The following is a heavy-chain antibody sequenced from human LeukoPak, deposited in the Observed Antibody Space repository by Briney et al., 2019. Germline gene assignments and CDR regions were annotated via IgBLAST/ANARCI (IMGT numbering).Heavy chain of an antibody. CDR3: VANGYYCLDQ. CDR1: DDSINNHDW. Sequence: PSETLSLICGISDDSINNHDWWSWVRQPPGKGLEWIAEIHDGGTPNYNPSLKSRVTISVDKFKTQFSLNLNSVTAADTAVYYCVANGYYCLDQWGHGTLVTVSP. V-gene: IGHV4/OR15-8*01. CDR2: IHDGGTP. J-gene: IGHJ4*01. D-gene: IGHD5-18*01.